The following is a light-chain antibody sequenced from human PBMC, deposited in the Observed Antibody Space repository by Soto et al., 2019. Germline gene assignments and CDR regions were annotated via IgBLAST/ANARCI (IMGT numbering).Light chain of an antibody. CDR1: TTDVGGYNY. V-gene: IGLV2-8*01. CDR2: EVN. CDR3: SSYEASNTVV. Sequence: QSVLTQPPSASGSPGQSVTFSCTGTTTDVGGYNYVSWYQQHPRKAPKLIIYEVNKRPSGVPHRFSGSRSGNTASLTVSGLQAEDEADYYCSSYEASNTVVFGGGTQLTVL. J-gene: IGLJ2*01.